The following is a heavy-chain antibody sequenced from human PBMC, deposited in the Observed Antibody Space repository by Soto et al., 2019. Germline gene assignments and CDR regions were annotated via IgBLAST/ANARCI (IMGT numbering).Heavy chain of an antibody. V-gene: IGHV1-3*01. CDR3: ARDNPPMGV. CDR2: INAGNGNT. J-gene: IGHJ6*02. CDR1: GYRMTIYA. Sequence: VELCWEACGYRMTIYAVDWLRQENEQRLEWMGWINAGNGNTKYSQKLQGRVTMTTDTSTSTAYMELRSLRSDDTAGYYCARDNPPMGVCGQGTTVTVSS.